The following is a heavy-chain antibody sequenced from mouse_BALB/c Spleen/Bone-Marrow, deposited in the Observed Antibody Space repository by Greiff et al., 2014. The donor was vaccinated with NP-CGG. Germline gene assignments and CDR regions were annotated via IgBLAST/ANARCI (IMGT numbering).Heavy chain of an antibody. CDR1: GFTFTDYY. J-gene: IGHJ1*01. D-gene: IGHD2-1*01. CDR2: IRNKANGYTT. V-gene: IGHV7-3*02. CDR3: AREGVYCGNAYWYFDV. Sequence: EVQGVESGGGLVQPGGSLRLSCATSGFTFTDYYMSWVRQPPGKALEWLGFIRNKANGYTTEYSASVKGRFTISRDNSQSILYLQMNTLRAEDSATYYCAREGVYCGNAYWYFDVWGAGTTVTVSS.